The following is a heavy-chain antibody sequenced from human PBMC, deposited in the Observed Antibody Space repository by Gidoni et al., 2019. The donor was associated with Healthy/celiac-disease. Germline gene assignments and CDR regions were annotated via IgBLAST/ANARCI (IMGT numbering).Heavy chain of an antibody. CDR3: ARDWGHCSGGSCYSLGRFDP. Sequence: QVQLVQSGAEVKKPGASVKVSCKASGYTFTSYYMHWVRQAPGQGLEWMGIINPSGGSTSYEQKFQGRVTMTRDTSTSTVYMELSSLRSEDTAVYYCARDWGHCSGGSCYSLGRFDPWGQGTLVTVSS. CDR2: INPSGGST. CDR1: GYTFTSYY. D-gene: IGHD2-15*01. V-gene: IGHV1-46*01. J-gene: IGHJ5*02.